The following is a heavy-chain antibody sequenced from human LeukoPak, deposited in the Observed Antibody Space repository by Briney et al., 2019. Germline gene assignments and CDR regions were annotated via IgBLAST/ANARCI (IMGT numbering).Heavy chain of an antibody. CDR2: IRYDASND. V-gene: IGHV3-30*02. J-gene: IGHJ5*02. CDR3: AKSILTLQHFDWPFDP. CDR1: GFTFSNFG. D-gene: IGHD3-9*01. Sequence: GGSLRLSCAASGFTFSNFGMHWVRQAPGKGLEWVAYIRYDASNDYYADSVKGRFTISRDDSKNTLYLQMNSLRTEDTAVYHCAKSILTLQHFDWPFDPWGLGTLVTVSS.